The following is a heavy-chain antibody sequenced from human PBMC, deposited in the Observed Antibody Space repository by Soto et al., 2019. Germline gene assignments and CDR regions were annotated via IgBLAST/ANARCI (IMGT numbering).Heavy chain of an antibody. CDR1: GDSVSSNSAA. CDR3: ARDQQQQLVYYYYYYGMDV. D-gene: IGHD6-13*01. V-gene: IGHV6-1*01. Sequence: QTLSLTCAISGDSVSSNSAALNWIRQSPSRGLEWLGRTYYRSKWYNDYAVSVKSRITINPDTSKNQFSLQLNSVTPEDTAVYYCARDQQQQLVYYYYYYGMDVWGQGTTVTVSS. J-gene: IGHJ6*02. CDR2: TYYRSKWYN.